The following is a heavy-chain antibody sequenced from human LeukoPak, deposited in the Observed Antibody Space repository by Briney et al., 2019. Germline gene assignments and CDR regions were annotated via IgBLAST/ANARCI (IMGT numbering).Heavy chain of an antibody. CDR1: GYSFTSYW. J-gene: IGHJ3*02. Sequence: GESLKISCKGSGYSFTSYWIRWVRQMPGKGLEWTGIIYPGDSDTRYSPSFQGQVTISADKSISTAYLQWSSLKASDTAMYYCARPSITMIRLTSDAFDIWGQGTMVTVSA. CDR3: ARPSITMIRLTSDAFDI. D-gene: IGHD3-22*01. V-gene: IGHV5-51*01. CDR2: IYPGDSDT.